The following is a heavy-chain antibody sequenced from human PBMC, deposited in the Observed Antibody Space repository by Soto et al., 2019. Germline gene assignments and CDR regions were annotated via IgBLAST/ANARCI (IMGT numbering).Heavy chain of an antibody. V-gene: IGHV1-8*01. CDR3: ARRGYSSSWYYYYYYGMDV. J-gene: IGHJ6*02. CDR2: MNPNSGNT. CDR1: GYTFTSYD. Sequence: QVQLVQSGAEVKKPGASVKVSCKASGYTFTSYDINWVRQATGQGLEWMGWMNPNSGNTGYAQKFQGRVTMTRNTSISTAYMELSSLRSEDTAVYYCARRGYSSSWYYYYYYGMDVWGQGTRVNVSS. D-gene: IGHD6-13*01.